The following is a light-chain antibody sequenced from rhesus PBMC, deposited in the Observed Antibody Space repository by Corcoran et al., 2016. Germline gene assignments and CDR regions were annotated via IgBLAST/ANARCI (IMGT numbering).Light chain of an antibody. J-gene: IGKJ3*01. CDR2: KAA. Sequence: DIQMTQSPSSLSASVGDRVTITCRASQGISSWLAWYQQKPGKAPKFLIYKAASLKSGVPSRFSGRGSGTDFPPTISSLQPEDFATYYCQQYNSAPFTFGPGTKLDIK. CDR3: QQYNSAPFT. V-gene: IGKV1-21*01. CDR1: QGISSW.